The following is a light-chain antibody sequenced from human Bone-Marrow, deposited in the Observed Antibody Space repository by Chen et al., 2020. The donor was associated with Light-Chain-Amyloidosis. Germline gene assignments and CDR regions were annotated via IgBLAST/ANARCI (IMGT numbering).Light chain of an antibody. V-gene: IGLV3-21*02. CDR2: DDS. CDR1: NIGSTS. J-gene: IGLJ3*02. CDR3: QVWDRSSDRPV. Sequence: SYVLTQPCSVSVAPGQTATIACGGNNIGSTSVHWYQQTPGQAPLLVVYDDSDRPSGIPERSSGSNSGNTATLTISRVEAGDEADYYCQVWDRSSDRPVFGGGTKLTVL.